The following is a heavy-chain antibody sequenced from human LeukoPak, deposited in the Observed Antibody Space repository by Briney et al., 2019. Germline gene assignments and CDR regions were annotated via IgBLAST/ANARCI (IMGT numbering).Heavy chain of an antibody. Sequence: SETLSLPCAGHGGSFSGYFRSWVRPPPRKGLEWSGEIHHMGSTNHKPAPQNRVTISGDTSKNQFSLKLSSMTAADTAVYYWARVTCTHYDILTGYYGPYYYFDYWGQGTLVTVSS. CDR3: ARVTCTHYDILTGYYGPYYYFDY. J-gene: IGHJ4*02. CDR1: GGSFSGYF. V-gene: IGHV4-34*01. CDR2: IHHMGST. D-gene: IGHD3-9*01.